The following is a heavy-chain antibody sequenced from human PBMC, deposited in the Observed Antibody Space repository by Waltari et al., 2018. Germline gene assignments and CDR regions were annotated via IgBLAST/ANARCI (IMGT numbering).Heavy chain of an antibody. D-gene: IGHD2-15*01. J-gene: IGHJ4*02. V-gene: IGHV5-10-1*03. CDR3: ARTHIGGNLPFHN. Sequence: EVHLVQSGTEVRQPGESLTISCKASGSSFTTYWITWVRQMPGKGLEWMGRIDPGDSYADYSPSFQSHVTISVDKSISTAYLHWSGLKASDSALYYCARTHIGGNLPFHNWGQGTLVTVSS. CDR2: IDPGDSYA. CDR1: GSSFTTYW.